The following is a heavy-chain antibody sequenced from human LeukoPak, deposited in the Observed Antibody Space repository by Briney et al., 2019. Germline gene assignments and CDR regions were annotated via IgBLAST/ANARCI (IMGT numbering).Heavy chain of an antibody. CDR2: INPDSGGT. D-gene: IGHD5-12*01. Sequence: ASVKASCKASGYPFIGYYMHWVRQAPGQGLEWMGWINPDSGGTKYAQSFQGRVTMTRDTSISTAYMELSRLRSDDTAVYYCAREFKIRYSGYDFWETPVDYWGQGTLVTVSS. CDR3: AREFKIRYSGYDFWETPVDY. CDR1: GYPFIGYY. V-gene: IGHV1-2*02. J-gene: IGHJ4*02.